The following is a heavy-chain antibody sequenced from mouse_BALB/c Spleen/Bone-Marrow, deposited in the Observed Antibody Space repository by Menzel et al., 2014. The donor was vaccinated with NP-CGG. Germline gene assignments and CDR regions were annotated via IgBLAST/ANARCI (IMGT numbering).Heavy chain of an antibody. D-gene: IGHD1-1*01. J-gene: IGHJ2*01. CDR2: ISSGSSTI. Sequence: EVKLVESGGGLVQPGGSRKLSCAASGFTFSSFGMHWVRQAPEKGLEWVAYISSGSSTIYYAETVMGRFTISRDNPKNTLFLQMTSLRSEDTAMYYCARSGSSSGYFDYWGQGTTLTVSS. CDR1: GFTFSSFG. CDR3: ARSGSSSGYFDY. V-gene: IGHV5-17*02.